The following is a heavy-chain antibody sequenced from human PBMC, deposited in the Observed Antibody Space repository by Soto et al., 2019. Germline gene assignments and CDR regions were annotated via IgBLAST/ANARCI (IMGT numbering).Heavy chain of an antibody. Sequence: GGSLRLSCAASGFTFDDYAMHWVRQAPGKGLEWVSRISWNSGSIGYADSVKGRFTISRDNAKNSLYLQMNSLRAEDTALYYCAIGSWNYYYMDVWGKGPMVTVAS. J-gene: IGHJ6*03. CDR3: AIGSWNYYYMDV. V-gene: IGHV3-9*01. CDR2: ISWNSGSI. CDR1: GFTFDDYA.